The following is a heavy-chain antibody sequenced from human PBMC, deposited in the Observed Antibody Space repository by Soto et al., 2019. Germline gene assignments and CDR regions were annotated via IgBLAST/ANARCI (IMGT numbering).Heavy chain of an antibody. CDR2: IFHSGST. CDR3: AHRPIVGAAI. D-gene: IGHD1-26*01. J-gene: IGHJ4*02. CDR1: GGSISNSNW. V-gene: IGHV4-4*02. Sequence: QVQLQESGPGLVKPSGTLSLTCAVFGGSISNSNWWTWVRQPPGKGLDWIGEIFHSGSTNYNSSLMGRVTISVDQANHQFSLKLSSVTAADTAVYYCAHRPIVGAAIWGQGTLVTVSS.